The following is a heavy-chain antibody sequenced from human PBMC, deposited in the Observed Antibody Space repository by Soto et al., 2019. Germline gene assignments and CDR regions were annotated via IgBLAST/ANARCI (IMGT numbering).Heavy chain of an antibody. V-gene: IGHV3-30-3*01. Sequence: QVQVVESGGGVVQPGRSLRLSCAASGFTFSTYAMHWVRQAPGKGLEWVAVISYDGSNEYYADSVKGRFTISRDNSKNTLYLQMNSLRAEDTAVYYCARDTGEYSSGWYNYWGQGTLVTVSS. CDR2: ISYDGSNE. D-gene: IGHD6-19*01. CDR1: GFTFSTYA. CDR3: ARDTGEYSSGWYNY. J-gene: IGHJ4*02.